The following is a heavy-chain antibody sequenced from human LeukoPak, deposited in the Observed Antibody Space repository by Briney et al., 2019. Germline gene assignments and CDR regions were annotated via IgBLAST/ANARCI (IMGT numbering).Heavy chain of an antibody. D-gene: IGHD6-13*01. Sequence: GGSLRLSCAASGFTFDDYAMHWVRQAPGKGLEWVSGISWNSGSIGYADSVKGRFTISRDNAKNSLYLQMNSLRAEDTALYYCAKDRQLVNWGQGTLVTVSS. CDR1: GFTFDDYA. J-gene: IGHJ1*01. V-gene: IGHV3-9*01. CDR3: AKDRQLVN. CDR2: ISWNSGSI.